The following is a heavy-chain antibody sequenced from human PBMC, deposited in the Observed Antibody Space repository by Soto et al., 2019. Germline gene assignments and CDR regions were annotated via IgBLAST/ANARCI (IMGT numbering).Heavy chain of an antibody. CDR2: IYYSGST. J-gene: IGHJ5*02. Sequence: LSLTCTVSGGSISSYYWSWIRQPPGKGLEWIGYIYYSGSTNYNPSLKSRVTISVDTSKNQFSLKLSSVTAADTAVYYCARDRYSSSWQNLFDPCGQGTLVTVSS. CDR3: ARDRYSSSWQNLFDP. CDR1: GGSISSYY. D-gene: IGHD6-13*01. V-gene: IGHV4-59*01.